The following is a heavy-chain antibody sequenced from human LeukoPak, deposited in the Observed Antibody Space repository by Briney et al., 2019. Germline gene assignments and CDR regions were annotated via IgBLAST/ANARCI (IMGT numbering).Heavy chain of an antibody. Sequence: ASVKVSCKASGYTFTGYYMHWVRQAPGQGLEWKGWINPNSGGTNYAQKFQGRVTMTRDTSISTAYMELSRLRSDDTAVYYCARVRLGKLLSYFDYWGQGTLVTVSS. CDR2: INPNSGGT. V-gene: IGHV1-2*02. CDR3: ARVRLGKLLSYFDY. D-gene: IGHD3-10*01. CDR1: GYTFTGYY. J-gene: IGHJ4*02.